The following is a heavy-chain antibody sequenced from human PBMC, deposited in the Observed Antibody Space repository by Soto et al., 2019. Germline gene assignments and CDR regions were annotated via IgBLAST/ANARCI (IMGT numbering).Heavy chain of an antibody. Sequence: SXTLSLTCTGSGGSISSYYWSWIRQPPGKGLEWIGYIYYSGSTNYNPSLKSRVTISVDTSKNQFSLKLSSVTAADTAVYYCARHAGFDWGQGTLVTVSS. CDR2: IYYSGST. CDR1: GGSISSYY. CDR3: ARHAGFD. V-gene: IGHV4-59*08. J-gene: IGHJ4*02.